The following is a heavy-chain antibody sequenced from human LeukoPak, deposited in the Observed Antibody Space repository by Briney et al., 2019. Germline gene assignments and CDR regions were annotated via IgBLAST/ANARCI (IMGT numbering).Heavy chain of an antibody. CDR1: GFTFKNYA. D-gene: IGHD2/OR15-2a*01. V-gene: IGHV3-23*01. Sequence: SGGSLRLSCAASGFTFKNYAMSWVRQAPEEGLEWLSTISDNGSQTYYTDSVKGRFTISRDNSRNTVFLQMNSLRAEDTAVYYCAREGPRGNSQFDYWGQGTLVTVST. J-gene: IGHJ4*02. CDR3: AREGPRGNSQFDY. CDR2: ISDNGSQT.